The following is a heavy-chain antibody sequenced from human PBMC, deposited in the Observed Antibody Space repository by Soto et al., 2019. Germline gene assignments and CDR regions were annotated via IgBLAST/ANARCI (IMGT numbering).Heavy chain of an antibody. CDR1: GFTFSSYS. J-gene: IGHJ4*02. V-gene: IGHV3-48*02. D-gene: IGHD3-22*01. CDR2: ISGSSSTI. CDR3: MLGSGWKDFDY. Sequence: PGGSLRLSCAASGFTFSSYSLNWVRQTPGKGLEWISYISGSSSTIYYADSVRGRFTISRDNAKNSLYLQMNSLSDEDTAVYYCMLGSGWKDFDYWGQGTLVTVSS.